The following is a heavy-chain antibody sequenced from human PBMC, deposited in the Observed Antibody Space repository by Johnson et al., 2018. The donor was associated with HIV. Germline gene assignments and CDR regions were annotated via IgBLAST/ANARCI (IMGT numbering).Heavy chain of an antibody. CDR1: GFTFDDYA. CDR2: ISSSGSTI. J-gene: IGHJ3*02. V-gene: IGHV3-48*03. D-gene: IGHD6-6*01. CDR3: ACGPYSNSSGVFDI. Sequence: VLLVESGGGLVQPGRSLRLSCAASGFTFDDYAMHWVRQAPGKGLEWVSYISSSGSTIYHADSVKGRFNISRDNSKNTLYLQMNSLRVEDTAVYYCACGPYSNSSGVFDIWGQGTMVTVSS.